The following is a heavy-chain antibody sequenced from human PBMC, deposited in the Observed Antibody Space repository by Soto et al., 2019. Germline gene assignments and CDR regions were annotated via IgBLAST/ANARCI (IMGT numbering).Heavy chain of an antibody. CDR3: ARDSPMTYDILTGYPRDAFEI. D-gene: IGHD3-9*01. CDR2: IYSGGST. Sequence: GGSLRLSCAASGFTVSSNYMSWVRQAPGKGLEWVSVIYSGGSTYYADSVKGRFTISRDNSKNTLYLQMNSLRAEDTAVYYCARDSPMTYDILTGYPRDAFEIWGQGTMVTVSS. V-gene: IGHV3-66*02. CDR1: GFTVSSNY. J-gene: IGHJ3*02.